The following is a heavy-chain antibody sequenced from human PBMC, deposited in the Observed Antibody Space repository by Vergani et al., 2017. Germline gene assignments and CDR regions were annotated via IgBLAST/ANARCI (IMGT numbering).Heavy chain of an antibody. J-gene: IGHJ1*01. D-gene: IGHD3-22*01. Sequence: QVTLKESGPVLVKPTETLTLTCTVSGFSLSNARMGVSWIRQPPGKALEWLAHIFSNDEKSYSTSLKSRLTISKDTSKSQVVLTMTNMDPVDTTTYYCAHRRRTYYYDSSGYYPAEYFQHWGQGTLVTVSS. CDR3: AHRRRTYYYDSSGYYPAEYFQH. CDR1: GFSLSNARMG. CDR2: IFSNDEK. V-gene: IGHV2-26*01.